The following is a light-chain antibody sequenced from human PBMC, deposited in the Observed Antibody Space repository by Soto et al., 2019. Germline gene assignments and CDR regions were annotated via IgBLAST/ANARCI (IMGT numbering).Light chain of an antibody. V-gene: IGKV1-39*01. J-gene: IGKJ2*02. CDR2: SAS. CDR3: QQSYSTQCT. Sequence: DIQMTQSPSSLSASVGDRVTITCRASQSITIYLNWFQQKPGKAPNLLIYSASSLRSGVPSRFSGSGSGTDFTLTISSLQPEDFATYYCQQSYSTQCTFGQGTKLEIK. CDR1: QSITIY.